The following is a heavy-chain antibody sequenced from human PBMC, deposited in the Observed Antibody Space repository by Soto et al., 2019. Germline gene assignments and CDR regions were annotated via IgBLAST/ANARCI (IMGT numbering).Heavy chain of an antibody. CDR2: IYYSGST. CDR1: GGSISSGDYY. Sequence: QVQLQESGPGLVKPSQTLSLTCTVSGGSISSGDYYWSWIRQPPGKGLEWIGYIYYSGSTYYNPPLKSRVTISVDTSKNQFSLKLSSVTAADTAVYYCARGSYNWNYEVNDHFDYWGQGTLVTVSS. D-gene: IGHD1-7*01. J-gene: IGHJ4*02. V-gene: IGHV4-30-4*01. CDR3: ARGSYNWNYEVNDHFDY.